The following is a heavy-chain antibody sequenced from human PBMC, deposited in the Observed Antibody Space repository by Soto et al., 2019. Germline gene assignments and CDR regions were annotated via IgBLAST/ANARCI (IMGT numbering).Heavy chain of an antibody. J-gene: IGHJ6*02. CDR2: IYYSGSP. Sequence: PSETLSLTCTVSGGSIRSSSYYWGWIRHPPGKGLEWIGYIYYSGSPYYNPSLKSRVTISVDTSKNQFSLKLSSVTAADTAVYYCAVPAASVAGASGSYYYYGMDVWGQGTTVTVSS. CDR1: GGSIRSSSYY. V-gene: IGHV4-39*01. D-gene: IGHD6-19*01. CDR3: AVPAASVAGASGSYYYYGMDV.